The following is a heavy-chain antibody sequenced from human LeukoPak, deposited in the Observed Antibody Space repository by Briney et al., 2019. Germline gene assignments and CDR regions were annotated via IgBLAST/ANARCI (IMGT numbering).Heavy chain of an antibody. CDR2: VYSGGTT. CDR1: GFTVRSNY. CDR3: ARVKVVVAGIGWFDP. D-gene: IGHD2-2*02. Sequence: PGGSLRLSCVASGFTVRSNYMSWVRQAPGGGLEWVSVVYSGGTTYYADSVKGRFTISRDNSKNTLYLQMNSLRAEDTAVYYCARVKVVVAGIGWFDPWGQGSLVTVSS. J-gene: IGHJ5*02. V-gene: IGHV3-53*01.